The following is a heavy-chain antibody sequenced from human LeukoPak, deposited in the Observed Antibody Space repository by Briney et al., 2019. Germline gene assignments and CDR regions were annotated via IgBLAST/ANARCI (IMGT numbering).Heavy chain of an antibody. V-gene: IGHV3-23*01. D-gene: IGHD3-10*01. J-gene: IGHJ5*02. CDR1: GFTFSSYA. Sequence: GGTLRLSCAASGFTFSSYAMSWVRQAPGKGLEWVSSISASGGSTYYADSVKGLFTISRDSSKNTLYLQMNTLRAEDTADYYCAKGSYYTRNNCFDPWGQGTLVTVSS. CDR3: AKGSYYTRNNCFDP. CDR2: ISASGGST.